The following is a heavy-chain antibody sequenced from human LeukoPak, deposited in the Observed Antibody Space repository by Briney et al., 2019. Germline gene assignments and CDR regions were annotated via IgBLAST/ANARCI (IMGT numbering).Heavy chain of an antibody. CDR2: INPSGGST. Sequence: GASVKVSCKASGYTFTGYYMHWVRQAPGQGLEWMGIINPSGGSTSYAQKFQGRVTMTRDMSTSTVYMELSSLRSEDTAVYYCARGQMVAGVTLGYFDYWGQGTLVTVSS. CDR3: ARGQMVAGVTLGYFDY. CDR1: GYTFTGYY. J-gene: IGHJ4*02. V-gene: IGHV1-46*01. D-gene: IGHD2-15*01.